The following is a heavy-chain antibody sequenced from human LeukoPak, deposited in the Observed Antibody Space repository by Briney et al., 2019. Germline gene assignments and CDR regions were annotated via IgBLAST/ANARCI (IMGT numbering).Heavy chain of an antibody. J-gene: IGHJ3*02. Sequence: PGGSLRLSCAASGFTVSSNFMSWVRQAPGKGLEWVSVIYSGGSTYYADSVKGRFIISRDNSKNTLYLQMNSLRAEDTAVYYCARGVGAVGFEAFDIWGQGTMVTVSS. CDR3: ARGVGAVGFEAFDI. V-gene: IGHV3-66*01. D-gene: IGHD1-26*01. CDR1: GFTVSSNF. CDR2: IYSGGST.